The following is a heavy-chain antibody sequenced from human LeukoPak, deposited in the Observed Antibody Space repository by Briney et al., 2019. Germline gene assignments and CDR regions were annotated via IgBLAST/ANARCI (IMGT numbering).Heavy chain of an antibody. CDR1: GYTFTDYY. CDR3: ARADFLYCSSTTCLFDY. D-gene: IGHD2-2*01. CDR2: INPNSGDT. J-gene: IGHJ4*02. Sequence: ASVKVSCKASGYTFTDYYLHWVRQAPGQGFEWMGWINPNSGDTNYAQKFQGRVTMTRDTSISTAHMEMSRLRSDDTAVYYCARADFLYCSSTTCLFDYWGQGTLVTVSS. V-gene: IGHV1-2*02.